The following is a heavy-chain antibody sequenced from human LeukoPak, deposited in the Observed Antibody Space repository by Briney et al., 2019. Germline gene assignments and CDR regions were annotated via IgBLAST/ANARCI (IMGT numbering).Heavy chain of an antibody. CDR1: GFTFSSYE. J-gene: IGHJ4*02. CDR2: ISSSGSTI. V-gene: IGHV3-48*03. D-gene: IGHD6-13*01. Sequence: PGGSLRLSCAASGFTFSSYEMNWVRQAPGKGLEWVSNISSSGSTIYYADSVKGRFTISRDNAKNSLYLQMNSLRAEDTAVYYCARDSSSWYGSFDYWGQGTLVTVSS. CDR3: ARDSSSWYGSFDY.